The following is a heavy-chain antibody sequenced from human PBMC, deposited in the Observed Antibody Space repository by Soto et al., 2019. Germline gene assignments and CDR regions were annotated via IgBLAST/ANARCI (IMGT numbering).Heavy chain of an antibody. CDR1: GFTFDDYG. Sequence: GGSLRLSCAASGFTFDDYGMHWVRQPPGKGLEWVAGITWKSGNIYYADSVKGRFTISRDNAKNSLYLQMNSLRVEDTALYYCAKDLYDFWTSPGAMDVWGQGTTVTVSS. V-gene: IGHV3-9*01. D-gene: IGHD3-3*01. CDR3: AKDLYDFWTSPGAMDV. CDR2: ITWKSGNI. J-gene: IGHJ6*02.